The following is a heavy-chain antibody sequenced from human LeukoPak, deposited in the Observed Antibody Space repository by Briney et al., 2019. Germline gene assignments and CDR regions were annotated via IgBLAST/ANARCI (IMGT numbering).Heavy chain of an antibody. V-gene: IGHV3-11*01. CDR3: ARAKAQTEYYYDSSGYYYEDY. D-gene: IGHD3-22*01. CDR1: GFTFSDYY. Sequence: GGSLRLSCAASGFTFSDYYMSWIRQAPGKGLEWVSYISGSGSTVYYADSVKGRFTISRDNAKNSLYLQMNILRAEDTAVYYCARAKAQTEYYYDSSGYYYEDYWGQGTLVTVSS. CDR2: ISGSGSTV. J-gene: IGHJ4*02.